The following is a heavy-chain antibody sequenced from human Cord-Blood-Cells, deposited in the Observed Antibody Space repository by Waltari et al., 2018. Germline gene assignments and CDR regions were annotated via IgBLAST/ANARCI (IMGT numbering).Heavy chain of an antibody. D-gene: IGHD2-2*01. Sequence: QVQLQESGPGLVKPSETLSLTCTVSGGSISSYYWSWIRQPPGKGLEWIGYIYYSGGTNYNPALKSRVTISVDTSKNQFSLKLSSVTAADTAVYYCARLVGCSSTSCYFWFDPWGQGTLVTVSS. CDR3: ARLVGCSSTSCYFWFDP. J-gene: IGHJ5*02. CDR1: GGSISSYY. CDR2: IYYSGGT. V-gene: IGHV4-59*01.